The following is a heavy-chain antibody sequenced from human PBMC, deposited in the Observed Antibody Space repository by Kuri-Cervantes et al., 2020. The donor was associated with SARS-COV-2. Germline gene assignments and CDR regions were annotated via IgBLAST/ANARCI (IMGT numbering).Heavy chain of an antibody. V-gene: IGHV3-30*02. Sequence: GESLKISCAASGCTFDDYGMSWVRQAPGKGLEWVAFIRYDGSNKYYADSVKGRFTISRDNSKNTLYLQTNSLRSDDTAVYYCARGLDSGSYLSPWGADYWGQGTLVTVSS. CDR1: GCTFDDYG. D-gene: IGHD1-26*01. J-gene: IGHJ4*02. CDR3: ARGLDSGSYLSPWGADY. CDR2: IRYDGSNK.